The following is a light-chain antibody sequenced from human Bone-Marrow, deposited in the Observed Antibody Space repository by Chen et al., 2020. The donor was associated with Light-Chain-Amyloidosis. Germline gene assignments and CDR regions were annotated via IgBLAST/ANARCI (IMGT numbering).Light chain of an antibody. J-gene: IGKJ2*03. CDR2: KAS. Sequence: DIQMTQSPSTLSASVGDRVTITCRASQSINSWLAWYQQKPGKAPKLLMYKASTLESGVPSSFSGSGSGTEFTLTISSLQADDLATYYCQQYYSYPYSLGQGTKLEIK. CDR1: QSINSW. V-gene: IGKV1-5*03. CDR3: QQYYSYPYS.